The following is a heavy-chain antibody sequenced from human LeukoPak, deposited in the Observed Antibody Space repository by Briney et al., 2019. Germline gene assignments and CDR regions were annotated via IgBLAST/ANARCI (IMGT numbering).Heavy chain of an antibody. CDR3: ATVGRFGELSIDY. J-gene: IGHJ4*02. CDR1: GYTFTGYY. V-gene: IGHV1-2*02. D-gene: IGHD3-10*01. Sequence: ASVKVSCKASGYTFTGYYMHWVRQAPGQGLEWMGWIIPNSGGTNYAQKFQGRVTMTRDTSISTAYMELSSLRSEDTAVYYCATVGRFGELSIDYWGQGTLVTVSS. CDR2: IIPNSGGT.